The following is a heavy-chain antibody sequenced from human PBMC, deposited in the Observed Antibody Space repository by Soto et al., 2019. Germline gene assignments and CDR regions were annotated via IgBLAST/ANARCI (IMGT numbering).Heavy chain of an antibody. CDR2: INHNGGT. CDR3: ARGDWSIRFQN. V-gene: IGHV4-34*01. D-gene: IGHD3-3*01. Sequence: QVQLQQWGAGLLKPSETLSLTCAVHGWTFSGYYWSWVRQAPGKGLEWIGEINHNGGTNYNPSLESRITISVDTSRNQFSLRLNSVTAADTAVYYCARGDWSIRFQNWGRGTLVTVSS. J-gene: IGHJ1*01. CDR1: GWTFSGYY.